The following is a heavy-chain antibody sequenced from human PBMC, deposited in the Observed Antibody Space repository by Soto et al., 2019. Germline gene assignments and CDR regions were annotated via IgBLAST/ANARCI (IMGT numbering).Heavy chain of an antibody. CDR1: GGSISSYY. Sequence: SETLSLTCTVSGGSISSYYWSWIRQPPGKGLEWIGYIYYSGSTNYNPSLKSRVTISVDTSKNQFSLKLSSVTAADTAVYYCARINYYYYGMDVWGQGTTVTVSS. J-gene: IGHJ6*02. V-gene: IGHV4-59*01. CDR3: ARINYYYYGMDV. CDR2: IYYSGST.